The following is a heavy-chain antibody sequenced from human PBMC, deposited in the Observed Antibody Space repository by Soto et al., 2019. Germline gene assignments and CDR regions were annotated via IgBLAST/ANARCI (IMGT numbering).Heavy chain of an antibody. J-gene: IGHJ6*03. V-gene: IGHV3-23*01. CDR2: VSGSGGST. D-gene: IGHD2-21*02. CDR1: GFTFSSSA. Sequence: GGSLRLSCAASGFTFSSSAMTWVRQAPGKGLEWVSTVSGSGGSTYYADSVKGRFTISRDNSKNTLFLQMNSLRAEDTAAYYCAKLTANYFYVDVWGKGTTVTVSS. CDR3: AKLTANYFYVDV.